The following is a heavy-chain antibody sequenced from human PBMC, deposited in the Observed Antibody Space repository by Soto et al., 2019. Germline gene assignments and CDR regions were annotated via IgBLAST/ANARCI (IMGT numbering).Heavy chain of an antibody. D-gene: IGHD2-15*01. Sequence: PSETLSLTCTVSGGSISSYYWSWIRQPPGKGLEWIGYIYYSGSTNYNPSLKSRVTISVDTSKNQFSLKLSSVTAADTAVYYCARDSGVYCSGGSCYSNWGQGTLVTVSS. CDR2: IYYSGST. J-gene: IGHJ4*02. V-gene: IGHV4-59*01. CDR1: GGSISSYY. CDR3: ARDSGVYCSGGSCYSN.